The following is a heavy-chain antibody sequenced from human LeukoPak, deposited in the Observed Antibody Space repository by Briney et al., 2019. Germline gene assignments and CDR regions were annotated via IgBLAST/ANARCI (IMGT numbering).Heavy chain of an antibody. Sequence: GGSLRLSCAASGFTFSSYAMHWVRQAPGKGLEWVAVISYDGSNKYYADSVKGRFTISRDNSKNTLYLQMNSLRAEDTAVYYCARSHYSSGWYGLLGYWGQGTLVTVSS. D-gene: IGHD6-19*01. V-gene: IGHV3-30*04. CDR3: ARSHYSSGWYGLLGY. J-gene: IGHJ4*02. CDR2: ISYDGSNK. CDR1: GFTFSSYA.